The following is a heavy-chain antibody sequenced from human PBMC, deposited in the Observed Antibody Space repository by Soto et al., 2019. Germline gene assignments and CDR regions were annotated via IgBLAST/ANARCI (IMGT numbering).Heavy chain of an antibody. CDR3: ARLGLRGYAMDV. D-gene: IGHD2-2*01. Sequence: PGESLKISCKGSGDSFTSNWIGWVRQMPGKGLQWMGITYPGDSDTTYSPSFQGQVTISADKSISTAYLQWSSLKASDTAMYYCARLGLRGYAMDVCGQGTMVTVSS. CDR1: GDSFTSNW. V-gene: IGHV5-51*01. J-gene: IGHJ6*02. CDR2: TYPGDSDT.